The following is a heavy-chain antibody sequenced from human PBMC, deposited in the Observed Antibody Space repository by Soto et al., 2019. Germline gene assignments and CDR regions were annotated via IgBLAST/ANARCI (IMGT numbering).Heavy chain of an antibody. Sequence: SETLSLTCTVSGGSISSYYWSWIRQPPGKGLEWIGYIYYSGSTNYNPSLKSRVTISVDTSKIQFSLKLSSVTAADTAVYYCARNYYDSSGYYRRLDAFDIWGQGTMVTLSS. V-gene: IGHV4-59*01. CDR2: IYYSGST. CDR1: GGSISSYY. D-gene: IGHD3-22*01. CDR3: ARNYYDSSGYYRRLDAFDI. J-gene: IGHJ3*02.